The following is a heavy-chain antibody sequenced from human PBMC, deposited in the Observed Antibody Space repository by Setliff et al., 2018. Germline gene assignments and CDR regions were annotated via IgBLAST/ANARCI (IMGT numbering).Heavy chain of an antibody. CDR1: GASFSNYY. V-gene: IGHV4-34*01. CDR3: ARPHGGDYAFDI. Sequence: SETLSLTCTVYGASFSNYYWGWVRQPPEERLEWIAEFDHSGTTKYNPSLMGRVTISVDTSKNQFSLRLSSVTAADTAVYYCARPHGGDYAFDIWGQGRMVTVSS. D-gene: IGHD3-16*01. J-gene: IGHJ3*02. CDR2: FDHSGTT.